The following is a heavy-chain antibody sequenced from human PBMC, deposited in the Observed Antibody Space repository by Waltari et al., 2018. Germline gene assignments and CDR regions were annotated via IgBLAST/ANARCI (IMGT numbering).Heavy chain of an antibody. Sequence: QVQLQQWGAGLLKPSGTLSLTCAVHGGSFSGYYWSWIRQPPGKGREWIGEINHRGSTNYNPSLKSRVTISVDTSKNQFSLKLSSVTAADTAVYYCARKFAKQYCSSTSCSYYYYYMDVWGKGTTVTISS. CDR3: ARKFAKQYCSSTSCSYYYYYMDV. D-gene: IGHD2-2*01. V-gene: IGHV4-34*01. CDR2: INHRGST. J-gene: IGHJ6*03. CDR1: GGSFSGYY.